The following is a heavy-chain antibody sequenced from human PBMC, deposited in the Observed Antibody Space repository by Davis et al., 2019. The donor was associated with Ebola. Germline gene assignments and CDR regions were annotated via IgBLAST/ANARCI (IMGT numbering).Heavy chain of an antibody. V-gene: IGHV1-8*01. CDR2: MNPNSGNT. Sequence: AASVKVSCKASGYTFTGYDINWVRQATGQGLEWMGWMNPNSGNTGYAQKFQGRVTMTRNTSISTAYMELSSLRSEDTSVYYCARDRGGDYSFDYWGQGTLVTVSS. D-gene: IGHD3-10*01. CDR3: ARDRGGDYSFDY. CDR1: GYTFTGYD. J-gene: IGHJ4*02.